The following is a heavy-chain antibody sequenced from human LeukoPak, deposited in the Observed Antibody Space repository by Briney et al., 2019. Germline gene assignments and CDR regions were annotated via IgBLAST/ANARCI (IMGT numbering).Heavy chain of an antibody. V-gene: IGHV3-23*01. Sequence: QPGGSLRLPCAASGFTFSSYAMTWVRQAPGKGLEGVSTIAGSGDSTYYADSVKGRFSISRDNSKTTLYLQMNSLRAEDTAIYYCAKGDSNSPAVFDYWGQGTLVTVSS. CDR2: IAGSGDST. CDR3: AKGDSNSPAVFDY. D-gene: IGHD6-13*01. J-gene: IGHJ4*02. CDR1: GFTFSSYA.